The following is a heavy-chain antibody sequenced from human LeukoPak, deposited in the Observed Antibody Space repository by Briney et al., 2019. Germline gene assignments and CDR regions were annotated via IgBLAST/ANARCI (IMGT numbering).Heavy chain of an antibody. V-gene: IGHV3-23*01. CDR1: GFTFRSYA. CDR2: ITGSGGAT. Sequence: GSLILSCAASGFTFRSYAMSWVRQAPGKGLEWVSGITGSGGATYYADSVKGRFTISRDNSKNTLYLQVDTLRAEDTAVYYCAKPLYDLWSRYFFDYWGQGTLVTVSS. CDR3: AKPLYDLWSRYFFDY. J-gene: IGHJ4*02. D-gene: IGHD3-3*01.